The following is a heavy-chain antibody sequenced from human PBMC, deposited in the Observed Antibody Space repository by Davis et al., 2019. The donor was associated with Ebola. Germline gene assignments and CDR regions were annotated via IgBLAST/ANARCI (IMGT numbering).Heavy chain of an antibody. CDR1: GDSVSTAG. CDR3: ARGNGYYGGVGAFDI. J-gene: IGHJ3*02. D-gene: IGHD3-22*01. CDR2: TYYKSKWYN. V-gene: IGHV6-1*01. Sequence: HSQTLSLTCAISGDSVSTAGWNWIRQSPSRGLEWLGRTYYKSKWYNDYAASVKSRITINPDTSKNQFTLQLTSVTAADTALYYCARGNGYYGGVGAFDIWGQGTMVTVSS.